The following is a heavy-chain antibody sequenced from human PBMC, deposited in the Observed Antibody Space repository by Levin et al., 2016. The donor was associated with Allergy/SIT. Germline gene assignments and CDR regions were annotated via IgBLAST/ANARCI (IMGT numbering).Heavy chain of an antibody. CDR3: ARVLLALPRYYFDS. V-gene: IGHV4-59*01. Sequence: SETLSLTCTVSGDFISDKYWSWIRQSPGKGLEWIGYIYSSGSTNYNPSLKSRVTISVDTSKNQFSLKLRSVTAADTAVYYCARVLLALPRYYFDSWGQGTLATVSS. D-gene: IGHD3-10*01. CDR1: GDFISDKY. CDR2: IYSSGST. J-gene: IGHJ4*02.